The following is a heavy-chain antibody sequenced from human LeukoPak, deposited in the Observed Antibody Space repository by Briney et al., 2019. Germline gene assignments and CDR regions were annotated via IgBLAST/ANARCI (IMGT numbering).Heavy chain of an antibody. J-gene: IGHJ6*02. D-gene: IGHD1-26*01. CDR1: GGSISSSSSY. V-gene: IGHV4-39*01. CDR2: IYYRGTT. Sequence: SETLSLTCTVSGGSISSSSSYWGWLRQPPGKGLERIGSIYYRGTTYHNPSLTSRVTISVDTSKNQFSLKLSSVTAADTAVYYCARLLRGRTEYCYYGMDVWGQGTTVTVSS. CDR3: ARLLRGRTEYCYYGMDV.